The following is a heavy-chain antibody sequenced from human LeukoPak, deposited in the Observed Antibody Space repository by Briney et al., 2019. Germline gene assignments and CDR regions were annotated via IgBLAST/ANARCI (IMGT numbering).Heavy chain of an antibody. CDR1: GGTFSSYA. Sequence: SVKVSCKASGGTFSSYAISWVRQAPGQGLEWMGGIIPIFGTANYAQKFQGRVTITADESPSTAYMELSSLRSEDTAVYYCASGSLGFLDVHYYYMDVWGKGTTVTVSS. V-gene: IGHV1-69*01. CDR2: IIPIFGTA. CDR3: ASGSLGFLDVHYYYMDV. J-gene: IGHJ6*03. D-gene: IGHD3-3*02.